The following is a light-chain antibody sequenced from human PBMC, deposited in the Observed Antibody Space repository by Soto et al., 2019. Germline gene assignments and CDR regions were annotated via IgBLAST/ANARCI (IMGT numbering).Light chain of an antibody. CDR2: QDS. V-gene: IGLV3-1*01. CDR3: QAWDSSKVV. CDR1: KLGDKY. J-gene: IGLJ2*01. Sequence: SYELTQPPSVSVSPGQTASITCSGDKLGDKYACWYQQKPGQSPVLVIYQDSKRPSGIPERFSGSNSGNTATLTISGTQAMDEADYYCQAWDSSKVVFGEGTKVTVL.